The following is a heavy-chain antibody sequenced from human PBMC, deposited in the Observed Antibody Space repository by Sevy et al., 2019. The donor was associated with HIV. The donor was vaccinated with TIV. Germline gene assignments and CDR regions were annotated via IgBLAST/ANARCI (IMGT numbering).Heavy chain of an antibody. J-gene: IGHJ6*02. CDR1: GFTFSSYG. CDR3: ARGHATYYQYYYCYGMDV. Sequence: GGSQRLSCAASGFTFSSYGMHWVRQAPGKGLEWVAVIWYDGSNKYYADSVKGRFTISRDNSKNTLYLQMNSLRAEDTAVYYCARGHATYYQYYYCYGMDVWGQGTTVTVSS. V-gene: IGHV3-33*01. D-gene: IGHD3-10*01. CDR2: IWYDGSNK.